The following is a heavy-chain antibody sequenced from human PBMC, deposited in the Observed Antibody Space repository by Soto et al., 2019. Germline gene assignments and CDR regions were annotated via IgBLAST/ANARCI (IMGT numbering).Heavy chain of an antibody. J-gene: IGHJ4*02. V-gene: IGHV4-34*01. CDR3: ARGLLHYSSSWYPFAY. CDR2: INHSGST. D-gene: IGHD6-13*01. CDR1: GGSFSGYY. Sequence: SETLSLTCAVYGGSFSGYYWSWIRQPPGKGLEWIGEINHSGSTNYNPSLKSRVTISVDTSKNQFSLKLSSVTAADTAVYYCARGLLHYSSSWYPFAYWGQGTLVTVSS.